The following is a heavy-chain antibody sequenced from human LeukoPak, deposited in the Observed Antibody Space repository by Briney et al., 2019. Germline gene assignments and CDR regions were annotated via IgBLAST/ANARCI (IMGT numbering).Heavy chain of an antibody. D-gene: IGHD1-14*01. CDR2: IRYDGSNK. CDR1: GFTFSSYG. Sequence: GGSLRLSCAASGFTFSSYGMHWVRQAPGKGLEWVAFIRYDGSNKYYADSVKGRFTISRDNSKNTLYLQMDGLRAEDTAVYYCAKTRINYWGQGTLVTVSS. J-gene: IGHJ4*02. V-gene: IGHV3-30*02. CDR3: AKTRINY.